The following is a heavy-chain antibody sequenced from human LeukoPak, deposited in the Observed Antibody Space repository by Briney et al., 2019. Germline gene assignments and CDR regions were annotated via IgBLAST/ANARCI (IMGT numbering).Heavy chain of an antibody. V-gene: IGHV3-21*01. J-gene: IGHJ4*02. CDR3: ARDPPYYDSSGYYYDY. Sequence: GGSLRLSCAASGFTFSTYSMNWVRQAPGKGLEWVSSISGSSIYIYYADSVKGRFTISRDNAKNSLYLQMNSLRAEDTAVYYCARDPPYYDSSGYYYDYWGQGTLVSVSS. CDR1: GFTFSTYS. D-gene: IGHD3-22*01. CDR2: ISGSSIYI.